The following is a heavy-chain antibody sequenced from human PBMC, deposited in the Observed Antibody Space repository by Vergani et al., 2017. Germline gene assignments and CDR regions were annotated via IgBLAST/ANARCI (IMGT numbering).Heavy chain of an antibody. D-gene: IGHD2-21*01. CDR1: GFTFSSYA. J-gene: IGHJ6*02. V-gene: IGHV3-23*01. CDR3: AKARDPNCKGGNCYAYYYGLDL. Sequence: EVQLLESGGNLIQPGGSLRLSCGASGFTFSSYAMTWVRLAPGQGLQWASAISGSGGNTFYTDYVKGRFTISRDYYKKKLYLQMNSLRVEDPAIYYCAKARDPNCKGGNCYAYYYGLDLWGQGTTVTVSS. CDR2: ISGSGGNT.